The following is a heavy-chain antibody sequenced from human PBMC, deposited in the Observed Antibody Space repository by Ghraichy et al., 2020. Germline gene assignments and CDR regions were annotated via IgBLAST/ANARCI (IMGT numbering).Heavy chain of an antibody. D-gene: IGHD3-22*01. CDR2: ISSSRNYI. V-gene: IGHV3-21*01. CDR1: GFSFSSYN. J-gene: IGHJ4*02. CDR3: ATSITVIVVANGRVH. Sequence: GGSLRLSCAASGFSFSSYNMNWVRQAPGKGLEWVSSISSSRNYIYYADSVKGRFTISRDNAKNSLYLQMSSLRAEDTAVYYCATSITVIVVANGRVHWGQGPLVSVSS.